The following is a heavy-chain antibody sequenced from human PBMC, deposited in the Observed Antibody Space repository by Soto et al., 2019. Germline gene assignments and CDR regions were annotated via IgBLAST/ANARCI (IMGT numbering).Heavy chain of an antibody. D-gene: IGHD3-3*01. V-gene: IGHV3-9*01. J-gene: IGHJ4*02. Sequence: GGSLRLSCAASGFTFDDYAMHWVRQAPGKGLEWVSGISWNSGSIGYADSVKGRFTISRDNAKNSLYLQMNSLRAEDTALYYCAKGPPQRRIFGVVIMRIDYWGQGTLVTVSS. CDR1: GFTFDDYA. CDR3: AKGPPQRRIFGVVIMRIDY. CDR2: ISWNSGSI.